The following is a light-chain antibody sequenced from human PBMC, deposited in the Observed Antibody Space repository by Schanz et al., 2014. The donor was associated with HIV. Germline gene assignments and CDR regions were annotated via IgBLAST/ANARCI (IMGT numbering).Light chain of an antibody. CDR1: QSVGGSQ. J-gene: IGKJ4*01. Sequence: ETVLTQSPGSLSLSPGERATLSCRTSQSVGGSQLAWYQHKRGQAPRLLIYATSFRATGIPDRFSGSGSGTDFTLTISRLEPEDFAVYYCQHYGDSRGTFGGGTKVEI. CDR2: ATS. V-gene: IGKV3-20*01. CDR3: QHYGDSRGT.